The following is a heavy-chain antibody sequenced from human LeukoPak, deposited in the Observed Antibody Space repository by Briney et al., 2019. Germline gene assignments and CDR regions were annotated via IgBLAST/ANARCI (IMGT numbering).Heavy chain of an antibody. CDR2: IRYDGSNK. CDR3: AKDGVRYCSSTSCYGYYYYMDV. V-gene: IGHV3-30*02. D-gene: IGHD2-2*01. CDR1: GFTFSSYG. Sequence: GGSLRLSCAASGFTFSSYGMHWVRQAPGKGLEWVAFIRYDGSNKYYADSVKGRFTISRDNSKNTLYLQMNSLRAEDTAVYYCAKDGVRYCSSTSCYGYYYYMDVWGKGTTVTVSS. J-gene: IGHJ6*03.